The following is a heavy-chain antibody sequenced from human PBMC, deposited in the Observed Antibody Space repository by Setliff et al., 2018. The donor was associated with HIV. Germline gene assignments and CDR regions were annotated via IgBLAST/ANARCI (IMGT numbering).Heavy chain of an antibody. CDR3: ARDLRNSNTLFGVLNFVFDL. V-gene: IGHV1-2*02. Sequence: ASVKVSCKASGYTLSSHYIHWVRQAPGHRPEWVGWINPQTGGTHFAQKFQGRITMTSDTSVNTVFIELSRLKTADTALYYCARDLRNSNTLFGVLNFVFDLCGQGTLVTVSS. D-gene: IGHD3-3*01. J-gene: IGHJ4*02. CDR1: GYTLSSHY. CDR2: INPQTGGT.